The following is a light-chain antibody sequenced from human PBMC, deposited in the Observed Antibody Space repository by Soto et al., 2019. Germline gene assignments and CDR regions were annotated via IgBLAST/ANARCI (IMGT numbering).Light chain of an antibody. CDR3: QQYNDWPLS. CDR2: GAS. Sequence: ETVMTQSPATLSVSPGEGATLSCRASQSVNSNLAWYQQKPGQAPRLLIYGASTRAAAISARFSGSGSGTEFTLTISSLQSEDFARYYCQQYNDWPLSFGGGTKVEIK. CDR1: QSVNSN. V-gene: IGKV3D-15*01. J-gene: IGKJ4*01.